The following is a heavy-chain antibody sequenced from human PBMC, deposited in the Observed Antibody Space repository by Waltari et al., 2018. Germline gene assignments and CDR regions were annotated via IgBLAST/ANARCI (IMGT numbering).Heavy chain of an antibody. Sequence: QVQLVQSGAEVKKPGASVKVSCKASGYTFTSYDINWVRQATAQGLEWMGWMNPNSGNTGYAQKFQGRVTMTRNTSISTAYMELSSLRSEDTAVYYCARGRVGATIRNYNWFDPWGQGTLVTVSS. D-gene: IGHD1-26*01. CDR1: GYTFTSYD. CDR3: ARGRVGATIRNYNWFDP. J-gene: IGHJ5*02. V-gene: IGHV1-8*02. CDR2: MNPNSGNT.